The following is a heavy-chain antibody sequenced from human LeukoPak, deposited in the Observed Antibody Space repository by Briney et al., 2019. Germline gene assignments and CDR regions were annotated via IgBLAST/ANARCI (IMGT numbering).Heavy chain of an antibody. CDR2: ISYDGSNK. CDR3: ARDKYYDSSGPFDY. D-gene: IGHD3-22*01. J-gene: IGHJ4*02. V-gene: IGHV3-30-3*01. Sequence: GGSLRLSCAASGFTFSSYAMHWVRQAPGKGLEWAAVISYDGSNKYYADSVKGRFTISRDNSKNTLYLQMYSLRAEDTAVYYCARDKYYDSSGPFDYWGQGTPVTVSS. CDR1: GFTFSSYA.